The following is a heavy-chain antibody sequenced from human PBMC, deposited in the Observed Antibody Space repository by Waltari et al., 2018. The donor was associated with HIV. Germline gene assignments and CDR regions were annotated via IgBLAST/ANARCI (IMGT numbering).Heavy chain of an antibody. CDR2: INEDGSKK. D-gene: IGHD3-16*01. V-gene: IGHV3-7*01. J-gene: IGHJ4*02. CDR1: GFTISSYS. Sequence: EFQLVDSGGGLVQPGGSLSISCAASGFTISSYSMSWVRQAPGKGLEWVAIINEDGSKKDYVDSVKGRFTISRDNARNSLYLQMNNLRRGDTAVYYCGRGGLRDYWGQGTLVTVSS. CDR3: GRGGLRDY.